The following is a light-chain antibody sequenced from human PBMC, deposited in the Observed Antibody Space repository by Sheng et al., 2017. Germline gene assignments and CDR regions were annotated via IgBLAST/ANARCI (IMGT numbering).Light chain of an antibody. CDR1: QSINNW. CDR3: QQFNSYPYT. J-gene: IGKJ2*01. Sequence: DIQMTQSPSTLSASVGDRVTITCRASQSINNWLAWYQQKPGKAPKLLIYKASSLESGVPSRFSGGGSGTEFTLTISSLQPDDFATYYCQQFNSYPYTFGQGTKVEIK. CDR2: KAS. V-gene: IGKV1-5*03.